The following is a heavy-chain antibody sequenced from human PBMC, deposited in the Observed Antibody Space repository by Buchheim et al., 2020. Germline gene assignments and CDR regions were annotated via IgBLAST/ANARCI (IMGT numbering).Heavy chain of an antibody. Sequence: EVQLVESGGGLVKPGGSLRLSCAASGFTFSSYSMNWVRQAPGKGLEWVSSISSSSSYIYYADSVKGRLTISRDNAKNSLDLQMNSLRAEDTAVYYCAGRHYYDSSGYPADFQHWGQGTL. CDR3: AGRHYYDSSGYPADFQH. D-gene: IGHD3-22*01. J-gene: IGHJ1*01. CDR1: GFTFSSYS. V-gene: IGHV3-21*01. CDR2: ISSSSSYI.